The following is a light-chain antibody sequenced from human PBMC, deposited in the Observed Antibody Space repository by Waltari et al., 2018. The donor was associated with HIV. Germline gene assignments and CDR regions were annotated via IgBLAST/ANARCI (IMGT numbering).Light chain of an antibody. J-gene: IGLJ2*01. CDR1: SSNIGKNY. CDR3: GTWDSSLSAVV. CDR2: DNN. Sequence: QSVLTQPPSVSAAPGQKVTISCSGSSSNIGKNYVSWYQQLPRTAPKLLIYDNNTRPSGIPDRFSGSKSGTSAPLSITGLQTGDEADYYCGTWDSSLSAVVFGRETKLTVL. V-gene: IGLV1-51*01.